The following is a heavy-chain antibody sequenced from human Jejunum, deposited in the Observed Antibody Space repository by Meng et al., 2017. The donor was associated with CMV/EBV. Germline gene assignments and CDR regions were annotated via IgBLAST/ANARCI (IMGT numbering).Heavy chain of an antibody. V-gene: IGHV4-39*07. CDR3: ARDPWSQVEQRWGHYFDS. CDR2: RYHSGTT. Sequence: CSLGWSRQPPGQGLEWIGTRYHSGTTYSTSSLKSRVTISVDTPKTQVSLHLRSVTAADTAVYYCARDPWSQVEQRWGHYFDSWGQGTLVTVSS. J-gene: IGHJ4*02. CDR1: CS. D-gene: IGHD1/OR15-1a*01.